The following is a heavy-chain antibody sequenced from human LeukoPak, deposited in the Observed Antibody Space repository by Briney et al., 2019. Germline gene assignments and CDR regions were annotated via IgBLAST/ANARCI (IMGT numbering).Heavy chain of an antibody. J-gene: IGHJ3*02. D-gene: IGHD2-2*03. Sequence: ASVKVSCKASGGTFSSYAISWVRQAPGQGLEWMGGIIPIFGTANYAQKFQGRVAITADESTSTAHMELSSLRSEDTAVYYCARESPLGYCSSTSCYSGAFDIWGQGTMVTVSS. CDR3: ARESPLGYCSSTSCYSGAFDI. CDR2: IIPIFGTA. V-gene: IGHV1-69*13. CDR1: GGTFSSYA.